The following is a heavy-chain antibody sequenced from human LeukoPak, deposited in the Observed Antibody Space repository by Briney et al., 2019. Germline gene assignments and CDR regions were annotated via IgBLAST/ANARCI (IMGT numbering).Heavy chain of an antibody. CDR2: VNPNSGGT. J-gene: IGHJ4*02. CDR1: GYTFTSYY. V-gene: IGHV1-2*02. D-gene: IGHD4-23*01. Sequence: GASVKVSCKASGYTFTSYYMHWVRQAPGQGLEWMGWVNPNSGGTKYAQKFQGRVSMTSATSISTAYMELSRLTSDDTAVYYCARDTYGGNWSLGYWGQGTLVTVSS. CDR3: ARDTYGGNWSLGY.